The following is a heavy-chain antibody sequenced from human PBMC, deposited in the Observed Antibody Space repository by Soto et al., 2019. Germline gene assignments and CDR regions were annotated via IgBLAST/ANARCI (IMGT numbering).Heavy chain of an antibody. CDR3: ARMGLVGATFNDY. Sequence: SETLSLTCAVSGGSISSSNWWSWVRQPPGKGLEWIGEIYHSGSTNYNPSLKSRVTISVDKSKNQFSLKLSSVTAADTAVYYCARMGLVGATFNDYWGQGTLVTVSS. CDR2: IYHSGST. V-gene: IGHV4-4*02. J-gene: IGHJ4*02. CDR1: GGSISSSNW. D-gene: IGHD1-26*01.